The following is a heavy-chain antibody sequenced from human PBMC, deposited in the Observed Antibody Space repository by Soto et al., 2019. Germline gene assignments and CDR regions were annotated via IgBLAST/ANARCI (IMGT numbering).Heavy chain of an antibody. D-gene: IGHD3-16*01. Sequence: PGGSLRLSCVASGFPFNNFEMNWIRQAPGKGLEWISYITGGGATYYADSVKGRFTISRDNAKNSLFLQMNSVGVGDTAVYYCVGGGLSYFDHWGRGTLVTVS. CDR3: VGGGLSYFDH. V-gene: IGHV3-48*03. CDR2: ITGGGAT. J-gene: IGHJ4*02. CDR1: GFPFNNFE.